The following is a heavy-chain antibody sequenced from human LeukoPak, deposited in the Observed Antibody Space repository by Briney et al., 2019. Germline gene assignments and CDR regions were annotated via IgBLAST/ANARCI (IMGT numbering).Heavy chain of an antibody. CDR1: GFTFSSYA. CDR3: AVCGSGWLRNFDY. CDR2: ISGSGGST. V-gene: IGHV3-23*01. Sequence: PGGSLRLSCAASGFTFSSYAMSWVRQAPGKGLEWVSAISGSGGSTYYADSVKGRFTISRDNSKNTLYLQMNSLRAEDTAVYYCAVCGSGWLRNFDYWGQGTLVTVSS. D-gene: IGHD6-19*01. J-gene: IGHJ4*02.